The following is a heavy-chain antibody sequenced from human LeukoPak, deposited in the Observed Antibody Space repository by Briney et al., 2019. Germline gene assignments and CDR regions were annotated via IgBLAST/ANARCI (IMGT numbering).Heavy chain of an antibody. CDR1: GFTFSSFS. CDR3: ARLTYGY. J-gene: IGHJ4*02. Sequence: GGSLRLSCAASGFTFSSFSMNWVRQAPGKGLEWISYISNSGSDISYAGSVKGRFTISRANAKNSLYLQMNSLRDEDTAVYYCARLTYGYWGQGTLVSVSS. D-gene: IGHD4-17*01. CDR2: ISNSGSDI. V-gene: IGHV3-48*02.